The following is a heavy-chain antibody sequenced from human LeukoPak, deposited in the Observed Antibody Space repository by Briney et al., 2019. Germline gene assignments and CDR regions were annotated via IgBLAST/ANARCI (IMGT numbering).Heavy chain of an antibody. V-gene: IGHV3-11*06. J-gene: IGHJ6*02. CDR1: GFTFSDYY. Sequence: GGSLRLSCAASGFTFSDYYMSWIRQAPGKGLEWVSSISSSSSYIYYADSVKGRFTISRDNAKNSLYLQMNSLRAEDTAVYYCARDIYPYVLPPYSYYGMDVGGQGPTVPVPS. CDR3: ARDIYPYVLPPYSYYGMDV. CDR2: ISSSSSYI. D-gene: IGHD3-10*02.